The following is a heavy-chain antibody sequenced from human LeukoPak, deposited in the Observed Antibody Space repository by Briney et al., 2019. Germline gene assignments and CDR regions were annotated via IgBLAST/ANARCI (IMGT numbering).Heavy chain of an antibody. CDR3: ASSVAVAGTRFYYYYMDV. CDR1: GGTFSSYA. Sequence: SVTVSCKASGGTFSSYAISWVRQAPGQGLEWMGRIIPIFGTANYAQKFQGRVTITTDESTSTAYMELSSLRSEDTAVYYCASSVAVAGTRFYYYYMDVWGKGTTVTVSS. J-gene: IGHJ6*03. CDR2: IIPIFGTA. V-gene: IGHV1-69*05. D-gene: IGHD6-19*01.